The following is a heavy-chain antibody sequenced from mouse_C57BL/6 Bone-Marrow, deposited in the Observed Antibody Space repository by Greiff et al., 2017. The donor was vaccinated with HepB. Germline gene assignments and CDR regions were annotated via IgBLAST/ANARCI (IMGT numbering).Heavy chain of an antibody. Sequence: QVQLQQSGAELARPGASVKLSCKASGYTFTSYGISWVKQRTGQGLEWIGEIYPRSGNTYYNEKFKGKATLTADKSSSTAYMQLSSLTSEDSAVYFCARFRIYYYGSSYGFDYWGQGTTLTVSS. CDR1: GYTFTSYG. V-gene: IGHV1-81*01. CDR2: IYPRSGNT. CDR3: ARFRIYYYGSSYGFDY. J-gene: IGHJ2*01. D-gene: IGHD1-1*01.